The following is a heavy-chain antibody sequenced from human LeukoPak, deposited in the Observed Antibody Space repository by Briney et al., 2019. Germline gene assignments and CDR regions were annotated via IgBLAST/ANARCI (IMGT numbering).Heavy chain of an antibody. J-gene: IGHJ4*02. Sequence: PGGSLRLSCAASGFTFSSYAMSWVRQAPGKGLEWVSAISGIGGSTYYADSVKGRFTISRDNSKNTLYLQMNSLRAEDTAVYYCAKDGTESYYDFWSGLTGCYFDYWGQGTLVTVSS. CDR3: AKDGTESYYDFWSGLTGCYFDY. CDR1: GFTFSSYA. CDR2: ISGIGGST. V-gene: IGHV3-23*01. D-gene: IGHD3-3*01.